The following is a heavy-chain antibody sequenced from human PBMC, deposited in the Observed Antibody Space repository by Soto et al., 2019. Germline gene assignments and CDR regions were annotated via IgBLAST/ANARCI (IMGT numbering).Heavy chain of an antibody. V-gene: IGHV4-39*07. Sequence: SETLSLTCAVSGDSMSSSDYYWGWIRQPPGKGLEWIGSIYYSGSTYYNPSLQSRVAISVDTSKNQFSLKLSSVTAADTAVYYCARSVDYGDYVNPFDDWGQGTLVTVSS. CDR3: ARSVDYGDYVNPFDD. J-gene: IGHJ4*02. CDR2: IYYSGST. D-gene: IGHD4-17*01. CDR1: GDSMSSSDYY.